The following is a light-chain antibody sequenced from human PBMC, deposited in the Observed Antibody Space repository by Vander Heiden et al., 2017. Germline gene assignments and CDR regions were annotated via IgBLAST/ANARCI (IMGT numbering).Light chain of an antibody. CDR3: CPYGGTRDAI. J-gene: IGLJ2*01. Sequence: QSALTQPASVSASPGQSITISCAGTSSDVGSYNLVSWYQQHPGKAPKLMIYEVTKRPSGVSSRFSGSKSGNTASLTISGLQAEDEADYYCCPYGGTRDAIFGGGTKLTVL. V-gene: IGLV2-23*02. CDR2: EVT. CDR1: SSDVGSYNL.